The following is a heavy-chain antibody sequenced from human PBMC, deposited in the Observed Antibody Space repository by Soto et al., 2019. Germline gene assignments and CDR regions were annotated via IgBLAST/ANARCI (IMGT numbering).Heavy chain of an antibody. D-gene: IGHD3-22*01. CDR1: GGSISSGGFS. J-gene: IGHJ4*02. CDR3: ARAVSSYYDTSPFFSYYFDS. V-gene: IGHV4-30-2*01. Sequence: PSATLSLTCAVSGGSISSGGFSWSWIRQPPGKVLEWIGYIVHSRSSYYNPSLKSRATISVDGSNNQFSLMLNSVTAADTAVYYCARAVSSYYDTSPFFSYYFDSWGQGALVNVSS. CDR2: IVHSRSS.